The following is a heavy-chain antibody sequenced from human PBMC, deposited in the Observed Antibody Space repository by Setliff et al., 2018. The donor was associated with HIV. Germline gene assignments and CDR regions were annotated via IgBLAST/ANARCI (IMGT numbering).Heavy chain of an antibody. Sequence: ASVKVSCKTSGYKFNIFGVSWVRQAPGQGLKWMGWISSNNRKTYYAQNFQSRVTLTTDTSTSTSNMELRSLRSDDTAVYYCARTDAYNNYEDYWGQGTKVTVSS. CDR2: ISSNNRKT. V-gene: IGHV1-18*01. D-gene: IGHD3-10*01. CDR3: ARTDAYNNYEDY. J-gene: IGHJ4*02. CDR1: GYKFNIFG.